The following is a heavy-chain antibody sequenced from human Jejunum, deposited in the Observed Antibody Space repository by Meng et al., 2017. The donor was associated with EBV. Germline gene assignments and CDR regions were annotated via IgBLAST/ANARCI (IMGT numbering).Heavy chain of an antibody. D-gene: IGHD4-17*01. J-gene: IGHJ4*02. CDR3: ARAGGDYEDY. CDR2: TVPIFGTT. Sequence: QEQLVQSGAAVNEPGSSGKAACKAFGARLGTYSVSLVRKAPEQGLEWMGNTVPIFGTTSYAQKFQGRVTITADESTRTAFMELRNLRSEDSAMYYCARAGGDYEDYWGQGTLVTVSS. CDR1: GARLGTYS. V-gene: IGHV1-69*15.